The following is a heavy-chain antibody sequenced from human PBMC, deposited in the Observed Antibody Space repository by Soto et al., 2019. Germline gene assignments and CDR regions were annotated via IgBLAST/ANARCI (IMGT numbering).Heavy chain of an antibody. D-gene: IGHD3-3*01. CDR2: IYSGGST. CDR3: ARDSRGRVTIFRQANDYYMDV. J-gene: IGHJ6*03. CDR1: GFTVSSNY. V-gene: IGHV3-66*01. Sequence: GGSLRLSCAASGFTVSSNYMSWVRQAPGKGLEWVSVIYSGGSTYYADSVKGRFTISRDNSKNTLYLQMNSLRAEDTAVYYCARDSRGRVTIFRQANDYYMDVWGKGTTVTVSS.